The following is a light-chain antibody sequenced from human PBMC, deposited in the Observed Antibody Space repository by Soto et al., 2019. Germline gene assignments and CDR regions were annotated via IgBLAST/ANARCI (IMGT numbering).Light chain of an antibody. CDR3: QQYGSSRGST. J-gene: IGKJ3*01. Sequence: EIVLTQSPGTLSLSPGERATLSCRASQSVSSSYLAWYQQKPGQALRLLIYGASSRATGIPDRFSGSGSGTDFTLNISRMEREDFAVYYCQQYGSSRGSTFGPGTKVDIK. CDR1: QSVSSSY. V-gene: IGKV3-20*01. CDR2: GAS.